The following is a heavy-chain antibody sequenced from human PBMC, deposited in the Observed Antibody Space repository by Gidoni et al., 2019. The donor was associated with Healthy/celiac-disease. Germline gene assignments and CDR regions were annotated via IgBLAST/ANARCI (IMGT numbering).Heavy chain of an antibody. CDR2: IYPGDSDT. Sequence: EVQLVQSGAEVKKPGESLKISCKGSGYSFTSSWIVWVRQMPGKGLEWMGIIYPGDSDTRYSPSFQGQVTISADKSISTAYLQWSSLKASDTAMYYCARGLYCSSTSCYGWRGAFDIWGQGTMVTVSS. CDR1: GYSFTSSW. V-gene: IGHV5-51*01. CDR3: ARGLYCSSTSCYGWRGAFDI. J-gene: IGHJ3*02. D-gene: IGHD2-2*01.